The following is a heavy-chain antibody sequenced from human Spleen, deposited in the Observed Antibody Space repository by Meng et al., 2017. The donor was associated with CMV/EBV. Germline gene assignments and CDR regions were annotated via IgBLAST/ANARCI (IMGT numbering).Heavy chain of an antibody. CDR1: AYTCTAYY. D-gene: IGHD3-10*01. J-gene: IGHJ4*02. CDR2: INPHNGDT. CDR3: ARDYAGAGSSYFEY. V-gene: IGHV1-2*02. Sequence: SAYTCTAYYIHWVRQAPGQGLEWMGWINPHNGDTDYAEKFQGRVTLTRDTAITTVHMDLGSLTSDDTAVYYCARDYAGAGSSYFEYWGQGTLVTVSS.